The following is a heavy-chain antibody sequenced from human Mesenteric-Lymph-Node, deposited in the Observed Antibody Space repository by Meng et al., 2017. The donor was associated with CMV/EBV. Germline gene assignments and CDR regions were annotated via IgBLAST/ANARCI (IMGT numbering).Heavy chain of an antibody. CDR2: MSPNSGDT. J-gene: IGHJ4*02. Sequence: SGYTFASYDFNWVRQASGQGLEWMGWMSPNSGDTGYAQKFQGRITMTTDTSTSTVYMELRSLRSDDTAVYYCARDGGQSGSGQLDQWGQGTLVTVSS. V-gene: IGHV1-8*01. CDR1: GYTFASYD. CDR3: ARDGGQSGSGQLDQ. D-gene: IGHD2-2*01.